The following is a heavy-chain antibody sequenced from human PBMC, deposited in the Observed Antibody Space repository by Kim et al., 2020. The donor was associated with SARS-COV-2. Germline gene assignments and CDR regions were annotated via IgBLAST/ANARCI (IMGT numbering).Heavy chain of an antibody. J-gene: IGHJ4*02. D-gene: IGHD2-15*01. CDR2: IYYSGST. CDR3: ARTTKDSAFDY. CDR1: GGSISSSSYY. Sequence: SETLSLTCTVSGGSISSSSYYWGWIRQPPGKGLEWIGSIYYSGSTYYNPSLKSRVTISVDTSKNQFSLKLSSVTAADTAVYYCARTTKDSAFDYWGQGTLVTVSS. V-gene: IGHV4-39*01.